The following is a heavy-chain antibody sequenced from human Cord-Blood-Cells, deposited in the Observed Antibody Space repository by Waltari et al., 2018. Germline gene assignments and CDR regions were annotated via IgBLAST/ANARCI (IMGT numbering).Heavy chain of an antibody. CDR1: GASFSCTC. D-gene: IGHD2-2*01. CDR3: AREHCSSTSCLSSLDI. Sequence: QVQLQQLGAGLLKPSQTLSLTCAVYGASFSCTCWSWIRQPPGKGLEWMGEINHSECTNYNPPLNRGVTTTSDTTKIQFALKLSSVTAADTAVYYCAREHCSSTSCLSSLDIWGQGTMVTVSS. V-gene: IGHV4-34*01. J-gene: IGHJ3*02. CDR2: INHSECT.